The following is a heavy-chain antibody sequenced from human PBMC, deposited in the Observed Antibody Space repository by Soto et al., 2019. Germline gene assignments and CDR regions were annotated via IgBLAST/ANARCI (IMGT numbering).Heavy chain of an antibody. Sequence: GGSLRLSCATSGFTFVDYGMNWFRQAPGKGLEWVAFIRSKTFGATQEYAASVKGRFTISRDDFERIVYMQMNSLKTEDKAVFYCVRDGRGYINGYFDPWGQGTLVTVSS. V-gene: IGHV3-49*03. J-gene: IGHJ4*02. D-gene: IGHD5-12*01. CDR3: VRDGRGYINGYFDP. CDR1: GFTFVDYG. CDR2: IRSKTFGATQ.